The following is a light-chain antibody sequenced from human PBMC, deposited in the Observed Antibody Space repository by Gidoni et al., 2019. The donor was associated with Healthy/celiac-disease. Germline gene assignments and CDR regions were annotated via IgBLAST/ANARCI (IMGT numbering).Light chain of an antibody. V-gene: IGKV3-20*01. J-gene: IGKJ1*01. CDR3: QQYGSSPPT. CDR2: GAS. Sequence: EIVLTQSPGTLSLSPGERATLSCRASQSVSSSYLAWYQQKPGQAPRLLIYGASIRATGIPDRCSGSGAGTYFILIISRLEPEDSAVYYCQQYGSSPPTFGQGTKVEIK. CDR1: QSVSSSY.